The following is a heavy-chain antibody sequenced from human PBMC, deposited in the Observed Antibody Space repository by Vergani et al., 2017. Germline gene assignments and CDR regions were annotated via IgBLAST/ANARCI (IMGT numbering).Heavy chain of an antibody. V-gene: IGHV1-69*08. Sequence: QVQLVQSGAEVKKPGSSVKVSCKASGGTFSSYTISWVRQAPGQGLEWMGRIIPILGIANYAQKFQGRVTITADKSTSTAYMELSSLRSEDTAVYYCAREGDSNYGDYGWFDPWGQGTLVTVSS. CDR2: IIPILGIA. D-gene: IGHD4-17*01. CDR3: AREGDSNYGDYGWFDP. CDR1: GGTFSSYT. J-gene: IGHJ5*02.